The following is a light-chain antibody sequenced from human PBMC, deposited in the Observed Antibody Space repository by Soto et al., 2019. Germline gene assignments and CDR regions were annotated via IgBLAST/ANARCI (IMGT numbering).Light chain of an antibody. CDR1: QSVLYSSNNKHY. Sequence: DIVMTQSPDSLAVSLGERATINCKSSQSVLYSSNNKHYLTWYQQKPGQPPKLLIYWASTRESGVPDRFSGSGSGTDFTRTISSLQAEDVAVDYCQQYYSTPWTCGHGTKVDIK. CDR3: QQYYSTPWT. J-gene: IGKJ1*01. CDR2: WAS. V-gene: IGKV4-1*01.